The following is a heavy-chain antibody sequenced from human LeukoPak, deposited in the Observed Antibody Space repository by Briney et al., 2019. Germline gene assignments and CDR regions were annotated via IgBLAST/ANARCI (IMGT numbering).Heavy chain of an antibody. Sequence: GGSLRLSCAASGFTFNNYPLNWVRQAPGKGLEWVAYISRDGSPIYYADSVKGRFTISRDNAKNSLYLQMNSLRAEDTAVYYCARGLMGIAVAGTDYWGQGTLVTVSS. D-gene: IGHD6-19*01. CDR1: GFTFNNYP. J-gene: IGHJ4*02. CDR2: ISRDGSPI. CDR3: ARGLMGIAVAGTDY. V-gene: IGHV3-48*04.